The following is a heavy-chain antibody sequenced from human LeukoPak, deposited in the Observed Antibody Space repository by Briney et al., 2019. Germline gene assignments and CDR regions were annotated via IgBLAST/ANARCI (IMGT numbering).Heavy chain of an antibody. V-gene: IGHV4-59*12. J-gene: IGHJ5*02. Sequence: SETLSLTCTVSGGSISSYYWSWIRQPPGKGLEWIGYIYYSGSTNYNPSLKSRVTISVDTSKNQFSLKLSSVTAADTAVYYCARWSRSYRMFDPWGQGTLVTVSS. D-gene: IGHD3-16*02. CDR1: GGSISSYY. CDR2: IYYSGST. CDR3: ARWSRSYRMFDP.